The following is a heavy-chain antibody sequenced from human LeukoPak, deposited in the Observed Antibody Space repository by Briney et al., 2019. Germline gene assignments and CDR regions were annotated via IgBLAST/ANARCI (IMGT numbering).Heavy chain of an antibody. CDR3: AKDPIFSGSYGVFDY. D-gene: IGHD1-26*01. CDR1: GFTFSSYD. J-gene: IGHJ4*02. Sequence: GGSLRLSCAASGFTFSSYDMSWVRQAPGKGLEWVSTIIDSGNSIYYADSAEGRFTISRDNSKNTLYLQMNSLRAGDTAVYYCAKDPIFSGSYGVFDYWGLGTLVTVSS. CDR2: IIDSGNSI. V-gene: IGHV3-23*01.